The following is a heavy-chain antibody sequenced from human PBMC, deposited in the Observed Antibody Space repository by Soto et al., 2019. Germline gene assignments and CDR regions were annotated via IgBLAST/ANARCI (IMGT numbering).Heavy chain of an antibody. J-gene: IGHJ4*02. V-gene: IGHV1-18*01. CDR2: ISAYNHKT. CDR3: ARDLGWAGGTGNYFDY. CDR1: GYNFNNFG. Sequence: ASVKVSCKASGYNFNNFGISWVRQAPGQGLEWMGWISAYNHKTNSAQNLQGRVTMTTDTSTSTAYMELRSLRSDDTAVYYCARDLGWAGGTGNYFDYWGQGILVTVSS. D-gene: IGHD6-13*01.